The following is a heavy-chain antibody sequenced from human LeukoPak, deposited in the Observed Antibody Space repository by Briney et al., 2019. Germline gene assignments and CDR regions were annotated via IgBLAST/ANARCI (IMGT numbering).Heavy chain of an antibody. V-gene: IGHV1-2*02. CDR3: APEAGYNYDY. CDR2: IKPNSGGT. CDR1: GYTFTVYY. Sequence: GASVKLSCKASGYTFTVYYMHCVRQAPGQGLEWIGWIKPNSGGTNYAQKFQGRVTMTRDTSISTAYMELSRLRSDDTAMYYCAPEAGYNYDYWGQGTLVTVSS. D-gene: IGHD5-24*01. J-gene: IGHJ4*02.